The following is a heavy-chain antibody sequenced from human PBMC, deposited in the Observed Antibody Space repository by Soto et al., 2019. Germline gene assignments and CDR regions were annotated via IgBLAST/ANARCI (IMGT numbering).Heavy chain of an antibody. CDR1: GYTFSSYG. Sequence: SVKVSCKASGYTFSSYGISWVRQAPGQGLEWMGGIIPIFGTANYAQKFQGRVTITADKSKNTLYLQMNSLRAEDTAVYYCANYYDILTGPNWFDPWGQGTLVTVSS. V-gene: IGHV1-69*06. D-gene: IGHD3-9*01. CDR2: IIPIFGTA. J-gene: IGHJ5*02. CDR3: ANYYDILTGPNWFDP.